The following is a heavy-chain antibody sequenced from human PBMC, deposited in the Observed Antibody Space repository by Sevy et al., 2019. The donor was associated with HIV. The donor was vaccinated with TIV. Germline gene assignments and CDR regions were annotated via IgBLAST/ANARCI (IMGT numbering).Heavy chain of an antibody. CDR3: AKGLHAGANGGYYYYMDV. CDR1: GLTFSSYA. V-gene: IGHV3-23*01. D-gene: IGHD2-2*01. Sequence: GGSLRLSCAASGLTFSSYAMSWVRQAPGKGLEWVSSISGSGGSTYYADSVKGRFTISRDNSKNTLYLQMNSLRAEDTAVYYCAKGLHAGANGGYYYYMDVWGKWTTVTVSS. CDR2: ISGSGGST. J-gene: IGHJ6*03.